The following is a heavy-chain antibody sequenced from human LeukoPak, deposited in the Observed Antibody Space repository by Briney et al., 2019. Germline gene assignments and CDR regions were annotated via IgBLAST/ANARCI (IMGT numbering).Heavy chain of an antibody. CDR1: GFAFSSYA. V-gene: IGHV3-48*03. CDR3: VRDHPGYSYGFAY. J-gene: IGHJ4*02. Sequence: GGSLRLSCAASGFAFSSYAMNWVRQAPGKGLEWVSYIASSATAIYYADSVKGRFTISRDNAKNSLYLQMRSLRVEDTAIYYCVRDHPGYSYGFAYWGQGSLVTVSS. CDR2: IASSATAI. D-gene: IGHD5-18*01.